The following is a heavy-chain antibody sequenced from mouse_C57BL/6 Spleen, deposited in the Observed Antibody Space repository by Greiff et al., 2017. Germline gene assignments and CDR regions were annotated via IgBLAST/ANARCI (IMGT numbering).Heavy chain of an antibody. CDR1: GFTFSSYA. V-gene: IGHV5-4*01. CDR3: ARANGDADEVDY. J-gene: IGHJ2*01. D-gene: IGHD4-1*01. Sequence: EVQVVEPGGGLVKPGGSLKFSCAASGFTFSSYAMSWVRQTPEKRLEWVATISHGGSYTNYTDNVKGRSTISRDNAKNNLYLQMSHLKSEDTAVYYCARANGDADEVDYWGQGTTLIVSS. CDR2: ISHGGSYT.